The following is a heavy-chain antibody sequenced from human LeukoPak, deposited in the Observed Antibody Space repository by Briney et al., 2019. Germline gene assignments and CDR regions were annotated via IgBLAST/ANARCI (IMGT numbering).Heavy chain of an antibody. CDR3: ARELRDSSGYYLAPFDY. J-gene: IGHJ4*02. Sequence: SVKVSCKASGGTFSSYAISWVRQAPGQGLEWMGGIIPIFGTANYAQKFQGRVTITADESTTTAYMELSSPRSEDTAVYYCARELRDSSGYYLAPFDYWGQGTLVTVSS. CDR1: GGTFSSYA. CDR2: IIPIFGTA. D-gene: IGHD3-22*01. V-gene: IGHV1-69*13.